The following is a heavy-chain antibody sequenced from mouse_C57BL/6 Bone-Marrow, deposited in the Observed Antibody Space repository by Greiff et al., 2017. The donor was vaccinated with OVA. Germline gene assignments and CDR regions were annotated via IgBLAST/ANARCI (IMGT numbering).Heavy chain of an antibody. Sequence: QVHVKQSGAELASPGASVTLSCKASGYTFTDHIMNWVKKRPGQGLEWIGRIYPVSGETNYNQKFMGKATFSVDRSSSTVYMVLNSLTSEDPAVYYCGLDSSGYGYAMDYWGQGTSVTVSS. V-gene: IGHV1-11*01. CDR3: GLDSSGYGYAMDY. CDR1: GYTFTDHI. CDR2: IYPVSGET. D-gene: IGHD3-2*02. J-gene: IGHJ4*01.